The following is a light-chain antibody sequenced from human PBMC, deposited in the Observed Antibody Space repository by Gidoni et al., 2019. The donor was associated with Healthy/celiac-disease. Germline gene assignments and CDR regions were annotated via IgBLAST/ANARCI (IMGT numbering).Light chain of an antibody. Sequence: DIQMTQSPSTLSASVGDRVTITCRASQSISSWLAWYQKKPGKAPKLLIYKASSLESGVPSRFSGSGSETELTLTISSLQPDDFATYYCQKYNSYWTFGQGTKVEIK. J-gene: IGKJ1*01. V-gene: IGKV1-5*03. CDR2: KAS. CDR1: QSISSW. CDR3: QKYNSYWT.